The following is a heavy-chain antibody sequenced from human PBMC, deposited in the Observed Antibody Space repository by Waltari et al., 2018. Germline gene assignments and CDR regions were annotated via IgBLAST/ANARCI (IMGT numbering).Heavy chain of an antibody. CDR3: ARARGAGYYYGMDV. J-gene: IGHJ6*02. D-gene: IGHD2-15*01. V-gene: IGHV3-53*01. Sequence: EVQMVESGGGLIQPGGSLRLSCAASGFTVSSNYMSWVRQAPGKGLEWVSVIYSGGSTYYADSVKGRFTISRDNSKNTLYLQMNSLRAEDTAVYYCARARGAGYYYGMDVWGQGTTVTVSS. CDR1: GFTVSSNY. CDR2: IYSGGST.